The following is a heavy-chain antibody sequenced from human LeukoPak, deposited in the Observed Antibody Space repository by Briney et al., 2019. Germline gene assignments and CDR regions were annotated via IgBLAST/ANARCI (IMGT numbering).Heavy chain of an antibody. Sequence: SETLSLTCAVYGGSFSGYYWIWIRQPPGKGLEWIGEINHSGSTNYNPSLKSRVTISVDTSKNQFSLKLSSVTAADTAVYYCVTRAGYSDFDYWGQGTLVTVSS. V-gene: IGHV4-34*01. D-gene: IGHD5-18*01. CDR3: VTRAGYSDFDY. CDR1: GGSFSGYY. CDR2: INHSGST. J-gene: IGHJ4*02.